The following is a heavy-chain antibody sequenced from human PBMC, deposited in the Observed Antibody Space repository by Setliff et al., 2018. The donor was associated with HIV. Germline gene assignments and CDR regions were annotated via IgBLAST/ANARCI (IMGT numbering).Heavy chain of an antibody. CDR2: INADNGDT. D-gene: IGHD6-13*01. CDR1: GYTFTRYA. V-gene: IGHV1-3*01. CDR3: ARDRDSLLIGYTPNNWFDP. J-gene: IGHJ5*02. Sequence: ASVKVSCKASGYTFTRYAIHWLRQAPGQSLEWMGWINADNGDTKYSQKFQGRLTITRDTSANTVYMELSSLGSEDTAVSYCARDRDSLLIGYTPNNWFDPWGQGTLVTVSS.